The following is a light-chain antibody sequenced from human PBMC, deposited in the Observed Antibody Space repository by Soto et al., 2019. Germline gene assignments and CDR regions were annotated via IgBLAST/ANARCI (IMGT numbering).Light chain of an antibody. CDR1: SSNIGAGYD. CDR3: QSYDNSLSGSRV. V-gene: IGLV1-40*01. J-gene: IGLJ1*01. CDR2: GST. Sequence: QSVLAQPPSVSGAPGQRVTISCTGSSSNIGAGYDVHWYHQLPGTAPKLLIYGSTIRPPGVPDRFSGSKSGSSASLAITGLQAEDEADYYCQSYDNSLSGSRVFGTGTKVTVL.